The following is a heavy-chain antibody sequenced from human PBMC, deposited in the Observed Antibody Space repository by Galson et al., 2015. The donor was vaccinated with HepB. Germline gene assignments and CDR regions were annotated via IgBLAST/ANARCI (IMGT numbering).Heavy chain of an antibody. CDR1: GFTFSSYA. V-gene: IGHV3-23*01. D-gene: IGHD6-19*01. CDR2: ISGSGGST. CDR3: ANHPLSGWLGY. Sequence: SLRLSCAASGFTFSSYAMSWVRQAPGKGLEWVSAISGSGGSTYYADSVKGRFTISRDNSKNTLYLQMNSLRAEDTAVYYCANHPLSGWLGYWGQGTLVTVSS. J-gene: IGHJ4*02.